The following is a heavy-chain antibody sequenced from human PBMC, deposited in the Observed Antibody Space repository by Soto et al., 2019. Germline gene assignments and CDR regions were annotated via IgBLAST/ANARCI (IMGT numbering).Heavy chain of an antibody. CDR1: GFSLTTSGVG. V-gene: IGHV2-5*02. Sequence: LVNPTQTLTLTCTFSGFSLTTSGVGVGWIRQPPGKALEWLALIYWDDDKRYSPSLKSRLTITKDTSKNQVVLTMTNMDPVDTATYYCAHRRGDNYDSSEGAFDIWGQGTIVTVSS. CDR3: AHRRGDNYDSSEGAFDI. CDR2: IYWDDDK. J-gene: IGHJ3*02. D-gene: IGHD3-22*01.